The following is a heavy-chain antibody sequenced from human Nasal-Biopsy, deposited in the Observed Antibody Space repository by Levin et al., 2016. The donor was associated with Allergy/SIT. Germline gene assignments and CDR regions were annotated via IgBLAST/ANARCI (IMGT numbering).Heavy chain of an antibody. CDR1: GFTIEAHT. D-gene: IGHD2-15*01. J-gene: IGHJ5*02. Sequence: GESLKISCAASGFTIEAHTMNWLRQAPGKGLELVSYMSRSTGTMYSADSVRGRFTVSRDNSQSTLYLQMNSLRVEDTAVYYCARELAAATTTYNWFDPWGQGTLVIVSS. V-gene: IGHV3-48*01. CDR3: ARELAAATTTYNWFDP. CDR2: MSRSTGTM.